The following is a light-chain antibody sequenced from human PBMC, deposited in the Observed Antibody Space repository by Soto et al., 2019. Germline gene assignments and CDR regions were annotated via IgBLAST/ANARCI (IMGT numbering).Light chain of an antibody. J-gene: IGLJ1*01. CDR2: EVS. Sequence: QSALTQPPSASGSPGQSVTISCTGTSSDIGAYIYVSWYQQHPGKAPKLMISEVSRRPSGVPERFSGSKSGNTASLTVSGLQADDEAHYYCSSYAGSNNFVFGTGTTVTVL. V-gene: IGLV2-8*01. CDR1: SSDIGAYIY. CDR3: SSYAGSNNFV.